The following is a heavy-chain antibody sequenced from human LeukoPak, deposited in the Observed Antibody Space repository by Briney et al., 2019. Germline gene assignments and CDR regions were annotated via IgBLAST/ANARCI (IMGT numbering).Heavy chain of an antibody. D-gene: IGHD3-22*01. Sequence: SETLSLTCTVTGGSISSSSYYWGWIRQPPGKGLEWIGSIYYSGSTYYNPSLKSRVTISVDTSKNQFSLKLSSVTAADTAVYYCARHQDYDSSGYYLHYHYFDYWGQGTLVTVSS. CDR1: GGSISSSSYY. CDR2: IYYSGST. V-gene: IGHV4-39*01. J-gene: IGHJ4*02. CDR3: ARHQDYDSSGYYLHYHYFDY.